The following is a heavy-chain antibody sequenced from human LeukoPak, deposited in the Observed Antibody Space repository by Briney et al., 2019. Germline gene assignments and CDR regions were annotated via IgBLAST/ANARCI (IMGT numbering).Heavy chain of an antibody. CDR2: FDPEDGET. CDR1: GYTLTELP. J-gene: IGHJ4*02. V-gene: IGHV1-24*01. D-gene: IGHD3-10*01. Sequence: ASVKVSCKVSGYTLTELPMHWVRQAPGKGLEWMGGFDPEDGETIYAQKFQGRVTMTEDTSTDTAYMELSSLRSEDTAVYYCATGYYYGSGSYFGGCYFDYWGQGTLVTVSS. CDR3: ATGYYYGSGSYFGGCYFDY.